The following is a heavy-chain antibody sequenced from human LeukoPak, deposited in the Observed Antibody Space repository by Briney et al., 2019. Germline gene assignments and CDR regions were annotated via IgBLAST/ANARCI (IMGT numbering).Heavy chain of an antibody. Sequence: GSLRLSCAASGFSVGSNDINWVRQAPGKGLEWVSVIYSGGRTYYADSVKGRFTISRDSSENTLHLQINSLRAEDTAVYYCARGQYSSSSAYYYYYMDVWGKGTTVTVSS. CDR1: GFSVGSND. CDR3: ARGQYSSSSAYYYYYMDV. J-gene: IGHJ6*03. D-gene: IGHD6-6*01. CDR2: IYSGGRT. V-gene: IGHV3-66*01.